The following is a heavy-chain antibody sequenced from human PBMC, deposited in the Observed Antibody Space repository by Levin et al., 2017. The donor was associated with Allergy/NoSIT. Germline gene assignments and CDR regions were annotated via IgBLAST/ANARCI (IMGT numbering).Heavy chain of an antibody. Sequence: VASVKVSCSASGFTFSDFWMHWVRQAPGKGPVWISHITSDASTTSYADSVKGRFTISRDNAKNTLYLQMNSLRVEDTAVYYCARDPLAFGTSPDCWGQGTLVTVSP. J-gene: IGHJ4*02. V-gene: IGHV3-74*03. CDR1: GFTFSDFW. D-gene: IGHD3-16*01. CDR3: ARDPLAFGTSPDC. CDR2: ITSDASTT.